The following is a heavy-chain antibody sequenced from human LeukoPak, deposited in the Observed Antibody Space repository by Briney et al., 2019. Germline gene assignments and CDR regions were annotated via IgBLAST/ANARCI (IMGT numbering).Heavy chain of an antibody. J-gene: IGHJ4*02. D-gene: IGHD5-24*01. CDR1: GLTVNGNY. Sequence: GGSLRLSCAVSGLTVNGNYMNWVRQAPGKGLQWVSVIYSGGTTYYADSLKGRFTISRDTSKNTLYLQMNTLRAEDTAVYYCARALLVRNGYNYSPNICDYWGQGTLVTVSS. V-gene: IGHV3-53*01. CDR3: ARALLVRNGYNYSPNICDY. CDR2: IYSGGTT.